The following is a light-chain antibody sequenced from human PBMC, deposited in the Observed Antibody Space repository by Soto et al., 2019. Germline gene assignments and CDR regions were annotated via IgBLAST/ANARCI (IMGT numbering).Light chain of an antibody. CDR2: AAS. Sequence: AIQITHSPSSLSSSVGDRFTITCVASQGIRNDLGWYQQKPGKAPKLLIYAASSLQSGVPSRFSGSGSGTDFTLTISSLQPEDFATYYCLQDYNYPLTFGGGTKVDIK. CDR3: LQDYNYPLT. V-gene: IGKV1-6*01. J-gene: IGKJ4*01. CDR1: QGIRND.